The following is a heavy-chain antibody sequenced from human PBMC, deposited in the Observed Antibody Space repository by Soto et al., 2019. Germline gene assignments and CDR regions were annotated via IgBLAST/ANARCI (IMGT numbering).Heavy chain of an antibody. CDR2: IIPIFGTP. Sequence: QVQLVQSGAEVKKPGSSVRVSCKASGGTFSSFAMSWVRQAPGQGLDWIGGIIPIFGTPYYAQNFQGRVTIAADESTSTAYMELSSLRSEDTAVYYCAREFRRNSGHFDYWGQGTLVTVSS. CDR1: GGTFSSFA. J-gene: IGHJ4*02. CDR3: AREFRRNSGHFDY. D-gene: IGHD1-1*01. V-gene: IGHV1-69*01.